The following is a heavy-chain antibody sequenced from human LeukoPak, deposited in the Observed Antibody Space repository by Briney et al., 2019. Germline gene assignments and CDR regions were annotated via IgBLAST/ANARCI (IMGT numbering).Heavy chain of an antibody. CDR2: IYYTGNT. D-gene: IGHD3-22*01. CDR1: GGSISGYY. CDR3: ARDESYYDSSGYIGSLDY. Sequence: SSETLSLTCTVSGGSISGYYWSWIRQPPGKGLEWIGYIYYTGNTKYNPSLKSRVTISEDTSKNQFSLKLSSVTAADTAVYYCARDESYYDSSGYIGSLDYWGQGTLVTVSS. J-gene: IGHJ4*02. V-gene: IGHV4-59*01.